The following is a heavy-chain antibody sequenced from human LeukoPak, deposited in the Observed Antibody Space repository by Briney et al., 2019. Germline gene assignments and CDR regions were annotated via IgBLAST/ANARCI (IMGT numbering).Heavy chain of an antibody. CDR1: GYSISSGYY. J-gene: IGHJ4*02. Sequence: SETLSLTCAISGYSISSGYYWGWIRQPPGKGLEWIGSIYHSGSTYYNPSLKSRVTISADTSKNQFSLKLSSVTAADTAVYYCARVDRRWRTFDYWGQGTLVTVSS. V-gene: IGHV4-38-2*01. CDR3: ARVDRRWRTFDY. CDR2: IYHSGST. D-gene: IGHD5-24*01.